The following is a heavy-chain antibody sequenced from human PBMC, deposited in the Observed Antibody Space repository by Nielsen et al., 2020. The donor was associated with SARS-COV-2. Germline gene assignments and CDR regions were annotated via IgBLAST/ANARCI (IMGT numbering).Heavy chain of an antibody. CDR1: GYTFTGYY. Sequence: ASVKVSCKASGYTFTGYYMHWVRQAPGQGLEWMGWINPNSGGTNYAQKFQGRVTMTRDTSISTAYMELSRLRSDDTAVYYCARDGALAIFGVVIHYYYYGMDVWGQGTTVTVSS. D-gene: IGHD3-3*01. J-gene: IGHJ6*02. CDR2: INPNSGGT. V-gene: IGHV1-2*02. CDR3: ARDGALAIFGVVIHYYYYGMDV.